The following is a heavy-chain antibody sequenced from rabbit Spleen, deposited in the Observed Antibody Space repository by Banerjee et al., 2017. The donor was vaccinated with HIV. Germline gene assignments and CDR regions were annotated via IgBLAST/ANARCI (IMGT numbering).Heavy chain of an antibody. CDR2: IGTGSGST. CDR1: GFTLSSYW. Sequence: QSLEESGGDLVKPGASLTLTCTASGFTLSSYWIWWVRQAPGKGLEWIGCIGTGSGSTYYASWAKGRFTISKTSSTTVTLQMTSLTAADTATYFCASGYSDVYFSLWGPGTLVTVS. V-gene: IGHV1S40*01. CDR3: ASGYSDVYFSL. J-gene: IGHJ4*01. D-gene: IGHD1-1*01.